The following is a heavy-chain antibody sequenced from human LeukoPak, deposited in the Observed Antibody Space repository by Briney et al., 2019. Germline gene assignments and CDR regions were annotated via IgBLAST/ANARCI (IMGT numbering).Heavy chain of an antibody. J-gene: IGHJ5*02. CDR1: GGSFSGYY. CDR3: ARAPRVPAAMRPNWFDP. D-gene: IGHD2-2*01. V-gene: IGHV4-34*01. CDR2: INHSGST. Sequence: SETLFLTCAVYGGSFSGYYWSWIRQPPGKGLEWIGEINHSGSTNYNPSLKSRVTISVDTSKNQFSLKLSSVTAADTAVYYCARAPRVPAAMRPNWFDPWGQGTLVTVSS.